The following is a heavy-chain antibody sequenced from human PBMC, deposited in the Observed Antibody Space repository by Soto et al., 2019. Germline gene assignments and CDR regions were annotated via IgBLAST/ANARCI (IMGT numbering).Heavy chain of an antibody. D-gene: IGHD4-17*01. CDR3: AKEDYGGIRTLQRYNWFDP. CDR1: GFTFSSYA. Sequence: PGGSLRLSCAASGFTFSSYAMSWVRQALGKGLEWVSAISGSGGSTYYADSVKGRFTISRDNSKNTLYLQMNSLRAEDTAVYYCAKEDYGGIRTLQRYNWFDPWGQGTLVTVSS. V-gene: IGHV3-23*01. CDR2: ISGSGGST. J-gene: IGHJ5*02.